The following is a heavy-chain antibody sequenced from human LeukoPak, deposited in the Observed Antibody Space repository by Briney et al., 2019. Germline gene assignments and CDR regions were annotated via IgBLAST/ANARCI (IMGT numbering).Heavy chain of an antibody. D-gene: IGHD6-13*01. CDR3: AKNLLRKTAAGKRDAFDI. J-gene: IGHJ3*02. CDR2: ISWNSGSI. Sequence: TGGPLRLSCAASGFTFDDYAMHWVRQAPGKGLEWVSGISWNSGSIGYADSVKGRFTISRDNAKNSLYLQMNSLRAEDMALYYCAKNLLRKTAAGKRDAFDIWGQGTMVTVSS. CDR1: GFTFDDYA. V-gene: IGHV3-9*03.